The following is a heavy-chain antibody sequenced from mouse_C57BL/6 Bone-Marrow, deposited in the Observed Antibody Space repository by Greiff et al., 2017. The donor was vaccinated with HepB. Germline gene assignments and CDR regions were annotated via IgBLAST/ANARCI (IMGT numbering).Heavy chain of an antibody. CDR2: INPSTGGT. CDR3: ARRYYYGSSWSYWYFDV. V-gene: IGHV1-42*01. CDR1: GYSFTGYY. D-gene: IGHD1-1*01. Sequence: VQLKQSGPELVKPGASVKISCKASGYSFTGYYMNWVKQSPEKSLEWIGEINPSTGGTTYNQKFKAKATLTVDKSSSTAYMQLKSLTSEDSAVYYCARRYYYGSSWSYWYFDVWGTGTTVTVSS. J-gene: IGHJ1*03.